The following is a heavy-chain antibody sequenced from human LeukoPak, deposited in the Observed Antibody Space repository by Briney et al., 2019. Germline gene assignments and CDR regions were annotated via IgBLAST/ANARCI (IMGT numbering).Heavy chain of an antibody. Sequence: ASVKVSCKASGYTFTSYGISWVRQAPGQGLEWMGWISAYNGNTNYAQKLQGRVTMTTDTSTSTAYMELRSLRSDDTAVYYCARGGPTPTGWFGELLPNFNDPYGMDVWGQGTLVTVSS. CDR3: ARGGPTPTGWFGELLPNFNDPYGMDV. J-gene: IGHJ6*02. CDR2: ISAYNGNT. CDR1: GYTFTSYG. D-gene: IGHD3-10*01. V-gene: IGHV1-18*01.